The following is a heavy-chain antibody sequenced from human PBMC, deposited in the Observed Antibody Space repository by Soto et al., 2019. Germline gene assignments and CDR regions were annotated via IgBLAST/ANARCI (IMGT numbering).Heavy chain of an antibody. Sequence: PGESLKISCKGSGYSFTSYWIGWVRQMPGKGLEWMGIIYPGDSDTRYSPSSQGQVTISADKSISTAYLQWSSLKASDTAMYYCARHLVATRDYYYYYMDVWGKGTTVTVSS. CDR2: IYPGDSDT. D-gene: IGHD5-12*01. J-gene: IGHJ6*03. CDR3: ARHLVATRDYYYYYMDV. V-gene: IGHV5-51*01. CDR1: GYSFTSYW.